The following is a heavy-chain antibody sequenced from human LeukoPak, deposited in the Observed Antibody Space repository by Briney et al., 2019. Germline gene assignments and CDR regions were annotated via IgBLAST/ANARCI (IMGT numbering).Heavy chain of an antibody. Sequence: MASETLSLTCTVSGASIGSYYWSWIRQPPGKGLEWIGYLYNTRNTYYNPSLKSRVTISVDTSKNQFSLKVSSVTAADTAVYYCARARVWFGERAQINWFDPWGQGTLVTVSS. CDR3: ARARVWFGERAQINWFDP. J-gene: IGHJ5*02. V-gene: IGHV4-59*01. CDR2: LYNTRNT. CDR1: GASIGSYY. D-gene: IGHD3-10*01.